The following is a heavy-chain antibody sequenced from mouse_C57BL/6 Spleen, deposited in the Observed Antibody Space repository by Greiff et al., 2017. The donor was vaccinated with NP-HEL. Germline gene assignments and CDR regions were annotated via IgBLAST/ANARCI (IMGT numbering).Heavy chain of an antibody. CDR1: GFSLSTSGMG. J-gene: IGHJ2*01. D-gene: IGHD1-1*01. CDR2: IYWDDDK. Sequence: QVTLKVSGPGILQSSQTLSLTCSFSGFSLSTSGMGVSWIRQPSGKGLEWLAHIYWDDDKRYNPSLKSRLTISKDTSRNQVFLKITSVDTADTATYYCARIRRMGSLYYYGSSYFDYWGQGTTLTVSS. V-gene: IGHV8-12*01. CDR3: ARIRRMGSLYYYGSSYFDY.